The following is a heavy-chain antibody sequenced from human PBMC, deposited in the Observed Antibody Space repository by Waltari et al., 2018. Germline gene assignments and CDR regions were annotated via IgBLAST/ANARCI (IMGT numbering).Heavy chain of an antibody. Sequence: QVQLVESGGGVVQPGRSLRLSCAASGFTFSSYGMHWVRQAPGKGLEWVAVIWYDGSNKYYADSVKGRFTISRDNSKNTLYLQMNSLRAEDTAVYYCAREEGYCSSTSCPQGTLDVWGQGTTVTVSS. CDR2: IWYDGSNK. J-gene: IGHJ6*02. CDR1: GFTFSSYG. CDR3: AREEGYCSSTSCPQGTLDV. V-gene: IGHV3-33*01. D-gene: IGHD2-2*01.